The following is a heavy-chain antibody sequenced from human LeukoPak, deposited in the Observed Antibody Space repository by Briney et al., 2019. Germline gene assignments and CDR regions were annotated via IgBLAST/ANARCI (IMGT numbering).Heavy chain of an antibody. CDR3: ARVPWIQLWYFDY. CDR1: GYTFTYYY. Sequence: GASVKVSCKASGYTFTYYYIHWVRQAPGQGLEWMGWISAYNGNTNYAQKLQGRVTMTTDTSTSTAYMELRSLRSDDTAVYYCARVPWIQLWYFDYWGQGTLVTVSS. CDR2: ISAYNGNT. V-gene: IGHV1-18*04. J-gene: IGHJ4*02. D-gene: IGHD5-18*01.